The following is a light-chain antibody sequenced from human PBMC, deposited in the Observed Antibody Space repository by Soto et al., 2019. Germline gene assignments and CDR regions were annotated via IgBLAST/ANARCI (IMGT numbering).Light chain of an antibody. CDR2: AAS. Sequence: EIVMPQSPGSLSLSPGERATLSCRASQSVGSSYLAWYQQKPGQAPRLLIYAASRRATGIPDRFSGSGSGTDFTLTISRLDPEDFAVYYCQQYRSSRTFGQGTKVEIK. J-gene: IGKJ1*01. V-gene: IGKV3-20*01. CDR3: QQYRSSRT. CDR1: QSVGSSY.